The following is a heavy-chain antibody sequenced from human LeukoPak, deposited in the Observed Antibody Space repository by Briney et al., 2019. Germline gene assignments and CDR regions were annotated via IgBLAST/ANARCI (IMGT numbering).Heavy chain of an antibody. Sequence: PGGSLRLSCAASGFTVSSNYMSWVRQAPGKGLEWVSVIYSGGSTYYADSVKGRFTISGDNSKNTLYLQMNSLRAEDTAVYYCASSGSDETYYDFWSGYYTGINYFDYWGQGTLVTVSS. CDR1: GFTVSSNY. J-gene: IGHJ4*02. V-gene: IGHV3-66*01. D-gene: IGHD3-3*01. CDR2: IYSGGST. CDR3: ASSGSDETYYDFWSGYYTGINYFDY.